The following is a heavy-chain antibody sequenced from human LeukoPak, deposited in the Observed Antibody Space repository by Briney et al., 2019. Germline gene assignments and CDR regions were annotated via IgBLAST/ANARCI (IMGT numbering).Heavy chain of an antibody. V-gene: IGHV3-23*01. CDR2: ISGSGGST. CDR1: GFTFSSYA. CDR3: AKDPRRYYYDSSGSVSSAFDI. D-gene: IGHD3-22*01. J-gene: IGHJ3*02. Sequence: GGSLRLSCAASGFTFSSYAMSWVRQAPGKGLEWVSAISGSGGSTYYADSVKGRFTITRDNSKNTLYLQMNSLRAEDTAVYYCAKDPRRYYYDSSGSVSSAFDIWGQGTMVTVSS.